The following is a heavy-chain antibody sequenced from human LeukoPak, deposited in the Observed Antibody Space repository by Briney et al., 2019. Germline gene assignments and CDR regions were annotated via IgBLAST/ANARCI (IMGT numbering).Heavy chain of an antibody. D-gene: IGHD4-11*01. CDR3: AKGRALHSNRFPEFDY. CDR2: ISYDGSNK. V-gene: IGHV3-30*18. J-gene: IGHJ4*02. CDR1: GFTFSSYG. Sequence: GGSLRLSCAASGFTFSSYGMHWVRQAPGKGLEWVAVISYDGSNKYYADSVKGRFTISRDNSKNTLYLQMNSRIAEDTAVYYCAKGRALHSNRFPEFDYWGQGTLVTVSS.